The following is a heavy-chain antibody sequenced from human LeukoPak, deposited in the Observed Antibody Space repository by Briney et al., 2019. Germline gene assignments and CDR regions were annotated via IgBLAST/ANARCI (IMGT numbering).Heavy chain of an antibody. CDR3: AKFQATVDRDS. J-gene: IGHJ4*02. D-gene: IGHD1-26*01. V-gene: IGHV3-30*18. CDR2: ISYDGSNN. CDR1: GFTFSTYG. Sequence: GRSLRLSCTASGFTFSTYGMHWVRQAPGKGLEWVAVISYDGSNNYYADSVKGRFTISRDNSKNTLYLQMNSLRAEDTAVYYCAKFQATVDRDSWGQGTLVTVSS.